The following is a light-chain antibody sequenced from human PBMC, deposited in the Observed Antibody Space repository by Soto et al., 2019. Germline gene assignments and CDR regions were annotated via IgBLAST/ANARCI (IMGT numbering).Light chain of an antibody. J-gene: IGLJ1*01. CDR2: DVS. CDR1: TSDVGDYND. CDR3: CSYAGTYTLV. Sequence: QSALTQPRSVSGSPGQSVTISCTGTTSDVGDYNDVSWYLQHPGKAPKLMIYDVSKRPSGVPDRFSGSKSGNPASLTISGLQAEDEADYYCCSYAGTYTLVFGTGTKVTVL. V-gene: IGLV2-11*01.